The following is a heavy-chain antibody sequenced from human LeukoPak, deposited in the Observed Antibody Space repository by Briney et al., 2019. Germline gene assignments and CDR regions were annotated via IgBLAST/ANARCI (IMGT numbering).Heavy chain of an antibody. J-gene: IGHJ4*02. V-gene: IGHV3-48*04. CDR1: GFTFSSYS. Sequence: GGSLRLSCAASGFTFSSYSMNWVRQAPGKGPEWISYSSYSGGNTINYADSVKGRFTISRDNAKNSLYLQMNSLRAEDTAVYYCASLEYSSSPFDYWGQGTLVTVSS. D-gene: IGHD6-6*01. CDR2: SSYSGGNTI. CDR3: ASLEYSSSPFDY.